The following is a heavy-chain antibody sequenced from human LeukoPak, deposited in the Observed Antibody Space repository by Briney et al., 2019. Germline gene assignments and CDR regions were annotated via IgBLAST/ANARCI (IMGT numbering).Heavy chain of an antibody. CDR3: ARVGAAVDFDY. D-gene: IGHD6-13*01. CDR1: GFTFTSYW. V-gene: IGHV3-7*01. Sequence: GGSLRLSCAASGFTFTSYWMSWVRQAPGKGLEWVANIKQDGSEKYYVESVKGRVTISRDNAKNTLYLQMNSLRAEDTAVYYCARVGAAVDFDYWGQGTLVTVSS. CDR2: IKQDGSEK. J-gene: IGHJ4*02.